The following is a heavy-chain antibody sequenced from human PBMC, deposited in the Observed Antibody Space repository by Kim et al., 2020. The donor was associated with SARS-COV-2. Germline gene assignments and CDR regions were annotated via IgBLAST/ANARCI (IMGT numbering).Heavy chain of an antibody. CDR3: AREGAFMALWAYYFDY. CDR2: ISSSGSTI. D-gene: IGHD1-26*01. Sequence: GGSLRLSCAASGFTFSDYYMSWIRQAPGKGLEWVSYISSSGSTIYYADSVKGRFTISRDNAKNSLYLQMNSLRAEDTAVYYCAREGAFMALWAYYFDYWGQGTLVTVSS. CDR1: GFTFSDYY. J-gene: IGHJ4*02. V-gene: IGHV3-11*01.